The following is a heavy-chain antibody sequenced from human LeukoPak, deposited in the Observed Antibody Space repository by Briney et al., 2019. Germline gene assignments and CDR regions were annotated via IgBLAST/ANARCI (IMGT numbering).Heavy chain of an antibody. Sequence: SVKVSCKASGGTFSSYAISWVRQAPGQGLEWMGGIIPIFGTANYAQKFQGRVTITTDESTSTAYMELSSLRSEDTAVYYCARGDVYYYDSSDFNWFDPWGQGTLVTVSS. J-gene: IGHJ5*02. V-gene: IGHV1-69*05. D-gene: IGHD3-22*01. CDR2: IIPIFGTA. CDR1: GGTFSSYA. CDR3: ARGDVYYYDSSDFNWFDP.